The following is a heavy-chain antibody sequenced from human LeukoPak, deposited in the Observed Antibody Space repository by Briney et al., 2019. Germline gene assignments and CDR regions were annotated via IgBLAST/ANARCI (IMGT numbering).Heavy chain of an antibody. V-gene: IGHV1-18*01. J-gene: IGHJ3*01. D-gene: IGHD3-22*01. CDR2: ISAYNGNT. Sequence: ASVKVSCKASGYTFTSYGISWVRQAPGQGLEWMVWISAYNGNTNYAQKLQGRVTMTTDTSTSTAYMELRSLRSDDTAVYYCARALFPHYYDSSGYDLWGQGTMVTVSS. CDR1: GYTFTSYG. CDR3: ARALFPHYYDSSGYDL.